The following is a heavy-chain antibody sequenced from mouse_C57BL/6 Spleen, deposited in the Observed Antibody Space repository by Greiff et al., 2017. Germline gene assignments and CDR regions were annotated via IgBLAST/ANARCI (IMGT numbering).Heavy chain of an antibody. CDR2: INPSTGGT. CDR3: APYDYAYAMDY. J-gene: IGHJ4*01. V-gene: IGHV1-42*01. Sequence: EVQLQQSGPELVKPGASVKISCKASGYSFTGYYMNWVKQSPEKSLEWIGEINPSTGGTTYNQKFKAKATLTVDKSSSTAYMQLKSLTSEDSAVYYWAPYDYAYAMDYWGQGTAVTVAS. D-gene: IGHD2-4*01. CDR1: GYSFTGYY.